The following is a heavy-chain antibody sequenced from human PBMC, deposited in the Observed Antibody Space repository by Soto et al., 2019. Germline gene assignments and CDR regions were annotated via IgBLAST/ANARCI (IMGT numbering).Heavy chain of an antibody. J-gene: IGHJ4*02. CDR2: ISSSSSTI. CDR1: GFTFSSYS. V-gene: IGHV3-48*04. CDR3: ARAFGSWYVVVDY. Sequence: EVQLVESGGGLVQPGGSLRLSCAASGFTFSSYSMNWVRQAPGKGLEWVSYISSSSSTIYYADSVKGRFTISRDNAKNSLYLQMNSLRAEDTAVYYCARAFGSWYVVVDYWGQGTLVTVSS. D-gene: IGHD6-13*01.